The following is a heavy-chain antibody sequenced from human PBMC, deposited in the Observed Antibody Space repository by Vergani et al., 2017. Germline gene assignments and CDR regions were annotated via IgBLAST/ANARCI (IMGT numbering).Heavy chain of an antibody. J-gene: IGHJ4*02. V-gene: IGHV1-69*02. CDR3: LRGLGDVPVSNGDY. Sequence: QVQLVQSGAEVKKPGSSVKVSCKASGGTFSSYTISWVRQAPGQGLEWMGRIITILGIANYAQKFQGRVTVTADKSTSTAYMELSSLRSEDTAVYYCLRGLGDVPVSNGDYWGQGTLVTVSS. CDR2: IITILGIA. D-gene: IGHD3/OR15-3a*01. CDR1: GGTFSSYT.